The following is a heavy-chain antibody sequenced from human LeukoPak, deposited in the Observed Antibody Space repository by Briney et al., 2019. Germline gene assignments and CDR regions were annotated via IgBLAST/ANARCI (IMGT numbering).Heavy chain of an antibody. CDR3: ARVYYGSATKEDY. Sequence: PSQTLFLTCTVSGGSISSGGYYWSWIRRHPGKGLEWIGYIYYSGSAYYNPSLKSRVTISVDTSENQFSLRLSSVTAADTAVYYCARVYYGSATKEDYWGQGTLVTVSS. D-gene: IGHD3-10*01. V-gene: IGHV4-31*03. J-gene: IGHJ4*02. CDR1: GGSISSGGYY. CDR2: IYYSGSA.